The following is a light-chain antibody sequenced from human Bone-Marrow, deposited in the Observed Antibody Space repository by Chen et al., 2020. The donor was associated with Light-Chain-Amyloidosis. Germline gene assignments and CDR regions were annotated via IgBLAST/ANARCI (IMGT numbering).Light chain of an antibody. CDR1: QSVSSAF. CDR3: QQYDSSRWT. J-gene: IGKJ1*01. V-gene: IGKV3-20*01. CDR2: GAS. Sequence: EIVVTQSPGTLSLSPGERATLSCRASQSVSSAFLSWYQQKPGQAPRLLISGASSRATAIPDRFSGSGSGTDFTLTISRLEPEDFAMYYCQQYDSSRWTFGQGTKVEFK.